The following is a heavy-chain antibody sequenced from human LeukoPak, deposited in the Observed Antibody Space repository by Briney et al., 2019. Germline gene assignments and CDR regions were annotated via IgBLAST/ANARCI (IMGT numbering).Heavy chain of an antibody. V-gene: IGHV4-30-4*01. CDR1: GGSISSGDYY. Sequence: SETLSLTCTVSGGSISSGDYYWSWIRQPPGKGLEWIGYIYYSGSTYYNPSLKSRVTISVDTSKNQFSLKLSSVTAADTAVYYCARKGCSGGSCSSAVGEGDAFDIWGQGTMVTVSS. J-gene: IGHJ3*02. D-gene: IGHD2-15*01. CDR3: ARKGCSGGSCSSAVGEGDAFDI. CDR2: IYYSGST.